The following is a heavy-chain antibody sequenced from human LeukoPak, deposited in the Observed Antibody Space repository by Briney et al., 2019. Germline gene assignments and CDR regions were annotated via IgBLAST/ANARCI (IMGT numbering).Heavy chain of an antibody. V-gene: IGHV1-18*01. CDR2: ISAYNGNT. J-gene: IGHJ4*02. D-gene: IGHD1-1*01. Sequence: GASVKVSCKASGYTFTSYGISWVRQAPGQGLEWMGWISAYNGNTNYAQKLQGRVTMTTDTSTSTAYMELRSLRSDDTAVYYCAKDKAKGENWNDVTEFDYWGQGTLVTVSS. CDR1: GYTFTSYG. CDR3: AKDKAKGENWNDVTEFDY.